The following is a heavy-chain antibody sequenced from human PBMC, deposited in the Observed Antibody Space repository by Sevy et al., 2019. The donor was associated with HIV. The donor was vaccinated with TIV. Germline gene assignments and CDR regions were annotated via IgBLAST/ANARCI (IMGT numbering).Heavy chain of an antibody. CDR1: GFTFSSYA. Sequence: GGSLRLSCAASGFTFSSYAMHWVRQAPGKGLEWVAVISYDGSNKYYADSVKGRFTISRDNSKNTLYLQMNGLRAEDTAVYYCARDSAGGLGYFDWLLFGAANYGMDVWGQGTTVTVSS. J-gene: IGHJ6*02. CDR2: ISYDGSNK. CDR3: ARDSAGGLGYFDWLLFGAANYGMDV. V-gene: IGHV3-30*04. D-gene: IGHD3-9*01.